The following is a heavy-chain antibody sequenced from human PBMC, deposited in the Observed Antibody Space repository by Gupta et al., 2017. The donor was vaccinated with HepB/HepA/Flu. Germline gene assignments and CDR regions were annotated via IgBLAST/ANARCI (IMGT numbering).Heavy chain of an antibody. CDR3: AKVAYNGPHYYYAMDV. Sequence: EGQLLASGGGLVQPGGSLRLSCAASGFTFSSCAMGWVRQGPGKGLEWVSTISSSGGSTYYADSVKGRFTISRDNSKNTLFLQMNSLRAEDTAVYYCAKVAYNGPHYYYAMDVWGQGTTVTLSS. D-gene: IGHD2-8*02. CDR2: ISSSGGST. J-gene: IGHJ6*02. CDR1: GFTFSSCA. V-gene: IGHV3-23*01.